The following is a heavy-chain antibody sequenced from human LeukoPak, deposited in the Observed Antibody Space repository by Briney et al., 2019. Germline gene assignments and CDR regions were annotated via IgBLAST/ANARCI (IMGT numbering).Heavy chain of an antibody. V-gene: IGHV1-8*01. D-gene: IGHD3-22*01. CDR3: ARGRYYDRGFDP. J-gene: IGHJ5*02. CDR2: MNPNSGNT. CDR1: GYTFTSYD. Sequence: GASVKVSCKASGYTFTSYDINWVRQATGQGLEWMGWMNPNSGNTGYAQKFQGRVTMTRNTSISTAYMELSSLRSEDTAVYYCARGRYYDRGFDPWGQGTLVTVSS.